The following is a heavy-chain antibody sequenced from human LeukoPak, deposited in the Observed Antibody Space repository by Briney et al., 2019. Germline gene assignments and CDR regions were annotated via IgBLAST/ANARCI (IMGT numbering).Heavy chain of an antibody. Sequence: SGTLSLTCTVSGDSISSNGHSWGWVRQPPGKGLEWIGTIYSTGNTYYSPSLKTPVTISVDTSKNHVSLKLSSVTAADTAVYCCARFRRGDTYWLLVDAFDIWGQGTIVRVSS. J-gene: IGHJ3*02. V-gene: IGHV4-39*02. D-gene: IGHD5-12*01. CDR2: IYSTGNT. CDR1: GDSISSNGHS. CDR3: ARFRRGDTYWLLVDAFDI.